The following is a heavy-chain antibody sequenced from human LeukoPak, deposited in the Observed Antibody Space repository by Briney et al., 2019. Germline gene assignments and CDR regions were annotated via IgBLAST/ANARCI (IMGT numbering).Heavy chain of an antibody. CDR1: GFTFSSYS. CDR3: AKYVSGSPYYFDY. J-gene: IGHJ4*02. CDR2: IYSGGST. D-gene: IGHD3-10*01. Sequence: PGGSLRLSCAASGFTFSSYSMNWVRQAPGKGLEWVSVIYSGGSTYYADSVKGRFTISRDNSKNTLYLQMNSLRAEDTAVYYCAKYVSGSPYYFDYWGQGTLVTVSS. V-gene: IGHV3-66*01.